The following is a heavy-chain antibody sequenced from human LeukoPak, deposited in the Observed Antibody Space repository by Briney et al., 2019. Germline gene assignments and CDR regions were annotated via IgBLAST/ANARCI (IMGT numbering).Heavy chain of an antibody. Sequence: SQTLSLTCTVSGGSISSRDYYWSWIRQPPGKGLEWIGYIYYSGSTYYNPSLKSRVTISVDTSKNQFSLKLSSVTAADTAVYYCARAGIEDSTLYYFDYWGQGTLVTVSS. V-gene: IGHV4-30-4*08. D-gene: IGHD2-21*01. CDR2: IYYSGST. CDR3: ARAGIEDSTLYYFDY. CDR1: GGSISSRDYY. J-gene: IGHJ4*02.